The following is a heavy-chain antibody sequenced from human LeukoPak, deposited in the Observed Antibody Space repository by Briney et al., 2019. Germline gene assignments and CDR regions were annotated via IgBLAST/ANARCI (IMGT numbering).Heavy chain of an antibody. CDR3: ARDREMATIRSRGYYYYYMDV. CDR1: GYTFTSYY. V-gene: IGHV1-46*01. CDR2: INPSGGST. J-gene: IGHJ6*03. D-gene: IGHD5-24*01. Sequence: ASVKVSCKASGYTFTSYYMHWVRQAPGQGLEWMGIINPSGGSTSYAQKFQGRVTMTRDTSTSTVYMELSSLRSEKTAVYYCARDREMATIRSRGYYYYYMDVWGKGTTVTVSS.